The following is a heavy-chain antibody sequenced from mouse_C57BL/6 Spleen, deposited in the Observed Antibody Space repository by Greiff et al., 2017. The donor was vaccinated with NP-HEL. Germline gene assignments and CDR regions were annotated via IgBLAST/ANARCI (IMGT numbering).Heavy chain of an antibody. CDR1: GYTFTDYY. CDR2: INPNNGGT. V-gene: IGHV1-26*01. Sequence: VQLQQSGPELVKPGASVKISCKASGYTFTDYYMNWVKQSHGKSLEWIGDINPNNGGTRYNQKFKGKATLTVDKSSSTAYMELRSLTSEDSAVYYCARGPPVLRAMDYWGQGTSVTVSS. CDR3: ARGPPVLRAMDY. J-gene: IGHJ4*01.